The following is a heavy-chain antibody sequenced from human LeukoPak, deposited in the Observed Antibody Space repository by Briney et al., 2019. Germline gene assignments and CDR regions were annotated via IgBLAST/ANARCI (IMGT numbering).Heavy chain of an antibody. Sequence: GGSLRLSCAASGFTVSSNSMSWVRQAPGKGLQWVSSIYSGDSTHYADSVKGRFTISRDNSKNTLYLQMSSLRAEDTAVYYRARGHDYGDYSPFDYWGQGTLVTVSS. D-gene: IGHD4-17*01. CDR3: ARGHDYGDYSPFDY. V-gene: IGHV3-66*01. CDR2: IYSGDST. J-gene: IGHJ4*02. CDR1: GFTVSSNS.